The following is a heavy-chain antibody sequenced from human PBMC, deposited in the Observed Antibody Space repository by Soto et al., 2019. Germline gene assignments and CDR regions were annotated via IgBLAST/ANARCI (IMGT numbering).Heavy chain of an antibody. CDR3: ARERLQLDRFFDY. J-gene: IGHJ4*02. CDR2: IYYSGST. Sequence: SETLSLTCTVSGGSISSGDYYWRWIRQPPGKGLEWIGYIYYSGSTYYNPSLKSRVTISVDTSKNQFSLKLSSVTAADTAVYYCARERLQLDRFFDYWGQGTLVTV. D-gene: IGHD6-13*01. V-gene: IGHV4-30-4*01. CDR1: GGSISSGDYY.